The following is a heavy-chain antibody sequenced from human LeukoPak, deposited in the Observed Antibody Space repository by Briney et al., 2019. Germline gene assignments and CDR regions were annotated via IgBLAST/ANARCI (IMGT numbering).Heavy chain of an antibody. D-gene: IGHD3-16*02. J-gene: IGHJ5*02. CDR1: GFTFSSYA. Sequence: PGGSLRLSCAASGFTFSSYAMHWVRQASGKGLEWVAVISYDGNTEYYADSVKGRFTISRDNSRNTLYLQMNSLRAEDTAAYYCARGDSSFRFDPWGQGTLVTVSS. V-gene: IGHV3-30-3*01. CDR3: ARGDSSFRFDP. CDR2: ISYDGNTE.